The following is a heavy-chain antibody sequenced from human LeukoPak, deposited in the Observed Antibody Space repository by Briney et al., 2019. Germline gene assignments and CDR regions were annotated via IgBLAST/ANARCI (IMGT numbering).Heavy chain of an antibody. Sequence: SETLSLTCTVSGGSISSHYWSWIRQPPGKGLEWIGYIYYSGSTNYNPSLKSRVTISVDTSKNQFSLKLSSVTAADTAVYYCARESSSCHGNWFDPWGQGTLVTVSS. CDR3: ARESSSCHGNWFDP. J-gene: IGHJ5*02. V-gene: IGHV4-59*11. CDR1: GGSISSHY. CDR2: IYYSGST. D-gene: IGHD6-13*01.